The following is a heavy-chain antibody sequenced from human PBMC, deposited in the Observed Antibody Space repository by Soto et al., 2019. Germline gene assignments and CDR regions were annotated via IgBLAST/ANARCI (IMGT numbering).Heavy chain of an antibody. CDR3: AKDLGYSYGPFDY. J-gene: IGHJ4*02. CDR2: ISYDGSNK. D-gene: IGHD5-18*01. CDR1: GFTFSSYG. Sequence: PGGSLRLSCAASGFTFSSYGMHWVRQAPGKGLEWVAVISYDGSNKYYADSVKGRFTISGDNSKNTLYLQMNSLRAEDTAVYYCAKDLGYSYGPFDYWGQGTLVTVSS. V-gene: IGHV3-30*18.